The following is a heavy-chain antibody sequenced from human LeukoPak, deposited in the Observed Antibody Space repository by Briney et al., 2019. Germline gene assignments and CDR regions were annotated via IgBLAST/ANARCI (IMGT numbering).Heavy chain of an antibody. V-gene: IGHV3-30*04. D-gene: IGHD2-21*02. CDR2: ISYDGSNK. Sequence: GRSLRLSCAASGFTFSSYAMHWVRQAPGKGLEWVAVISYDGSNKYYADSVKGRFTISRDNSKNTLYLQMNSLRAEDTAVYYCARGGAYCGGDCYLDYWGQGTLVTVSS. CDR3: ARGGAYCGGDCYLDY. J-gene: IGHJ4*02. CDR1: GFTFSSYA.